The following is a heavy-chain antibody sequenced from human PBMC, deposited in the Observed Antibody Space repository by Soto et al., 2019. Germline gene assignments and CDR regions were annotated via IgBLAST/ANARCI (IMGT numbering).Heavy chain of an antibody. CDR1: GFTFSSYG. CDR3: AKDTRLRLGELSFDAFDY. D-gene: IGHD3-16*02. V-gene: IGHV3-23*01. CDR2: ISGSGGIK. J-gene: IGHJ4*02. Sequence: ESGGGLVQPGGSLRLSCAASGFTFSSYGMSWVRQAPGKGLEWVSGISGSGGIKYYADSVKGRSTISRDNSKNTLFLQMNSLRAEDTAVYYCAKDTRLRLGELSFDAFDYWGQGTLVTVSS.